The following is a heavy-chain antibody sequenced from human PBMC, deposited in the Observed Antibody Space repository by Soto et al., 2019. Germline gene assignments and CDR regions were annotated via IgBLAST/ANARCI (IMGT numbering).Heavy chain of an antibody. CDR3: ARVQGSGVPLDS. V-gene: IGHV4-31*02. CDR2: IYYRGTT. Sequence: DWIWHIYYRGTTYYNPSLKSRATISVDTSKNQISLRLISVTAADTAVYYCARVQGSGVPLDSWGQGAPVTVSS. J-gene: IGHJ4*02. D-gene: IGHD3-10*01.